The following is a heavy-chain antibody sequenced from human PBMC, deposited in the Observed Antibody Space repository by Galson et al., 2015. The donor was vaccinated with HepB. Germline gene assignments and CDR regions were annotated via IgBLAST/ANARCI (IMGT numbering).Heavy chain of an antibody. Sequence: SVKVSCKASGYTFTDYYIFWVRQAPGQGPEWMGWINPNSGGTNYAQKIQGRVTVTRDTSITTAYMELTRLTSDDTAVYYCARAAFGSNSYWYFDLWGRGTLVTVSS. CDR3: ARAAFGSNSYWYFDL. CDR1: GYTFTDYY. CDR2: INPNSGGT. V-gene: IGHV1-2*02. J-gene: IGHJ2*01. D-gene: IGHD4-23*01.